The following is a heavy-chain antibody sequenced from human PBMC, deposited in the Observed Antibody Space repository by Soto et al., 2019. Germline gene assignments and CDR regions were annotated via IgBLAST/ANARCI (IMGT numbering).Heavy chain of an antibody. CDR2: ISWNSGSI. Sequence: GGSLRLSCAASGFTFDDYAMHWVRQAPGKGLEWVSGISWNSGSIGYADSVKGRFTISRDNAKNSLYLQMNSLRAEDTALYYCAKDISLRSSSWYVSPDYWGQGTLVTVSS. CDR1: GFTFDDYA. V-gene: IGHV3-9*01. CDR3: AKDISLRSSSWYVSPDY. D-gene: IGHD6-13*01. J-gene: IGHJ4*02.